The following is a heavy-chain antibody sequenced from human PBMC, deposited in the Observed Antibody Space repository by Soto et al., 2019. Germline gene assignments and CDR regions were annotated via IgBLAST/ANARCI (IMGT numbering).Heavy chain of an antibody. D-gene: IGHD6-13*01. CDR3: ARDHRQLVVYYFDY. CDR2: IWYDGSNK. Sequence: GGSLRLSCAASGFTFSSYGMHWVRQAPGKGLEWVAVIWYDGSNKYYADSVKGRFTISRDNSKNTLYLQMNSLRAEDTAVYYCARDHRQLVVYYFDYWGQGTLVTVSS. CDR1: GFTFSSYG. J-gene: IGHJ4*02. V-gene: IGHV3-33*01.